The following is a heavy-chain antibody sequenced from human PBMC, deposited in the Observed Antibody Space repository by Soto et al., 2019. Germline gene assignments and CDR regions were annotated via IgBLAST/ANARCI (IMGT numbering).Heavy chain of an antibody. CDR3: AKDLVGD. Sequence: ESGGGVVQPGRSLRLSCAAYGFTFSNYGMHWVRQAPGKGLEWVAVISYDGHIKHYADSVKGRFTISRDNSKNTLYLQMNSLRAEDTAVYHCAKDLVGDWGQGTLVTVSS. D-gene: IGHD6-6*01. CDR1: GFTFSNYG. J-gene: IGHJ4*02. V-gene: IGHV3-30*18. CDR2: ISYDGHIK.